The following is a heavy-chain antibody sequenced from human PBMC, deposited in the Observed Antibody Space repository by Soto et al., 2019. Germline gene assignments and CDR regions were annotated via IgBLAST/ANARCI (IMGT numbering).Heavy chain of an antibody. J-gene: IGHJ6*02. D-gene: IGHD2-2*01. CDR1: GFTFSSYG. V-gene: IGHV3-30*18. CDR2: ISYDGSNK. CDR3: AKDPYCSSTSCYERLHYYYGMDV. Sequence: QVQLVESGGGVVQPGRSLRLSCAASGFTFSSYGMHWVRQAPGKGLEWVAVISYDGSNKYYADSVKGRFTISRDNSKNTLYLQMNSLRAEDTAVYYCAKDPYCSSTSCYERLHYYYGMDVWGQGTTVTVSS.